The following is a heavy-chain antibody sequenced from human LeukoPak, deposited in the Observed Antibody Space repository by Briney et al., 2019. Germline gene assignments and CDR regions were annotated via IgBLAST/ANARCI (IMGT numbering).Heavy chain of an antibody. CDR3: ARGRLEAAGNFDD. CDR1: GFTFSSYA. D-gene: IGHD6-13*01. CDR2: ISGSGGST. J-gene: IGHJ4*02. V-gene: IGHV3-23*01. Sequence: GGSLRLSCAASGFTFSSYAMSWVRQAPGKGPEWVSAISGSGGSTYYADSVKGRFTISRDNSKNTLYLQMNSLRAEDTAVYYCARGRLEAAGNFDDWGQGTLVTVSS.